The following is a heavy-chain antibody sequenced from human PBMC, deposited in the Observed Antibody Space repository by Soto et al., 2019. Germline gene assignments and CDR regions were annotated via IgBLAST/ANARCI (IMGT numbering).Heavy chain of an antibody. V-gene: IGHV4-30-4*01. J-gene: IGHJ4*02. Sequence: QVQLQESGPGLVQPSQTLSLTCTVSGDSISSGAYYWSWIRQPPGKGLEWIGYIYHSGATYYNPSLESRLTMSVDTSKNQFSLRLSSVTAADTAVYYCARDGGYATVDCWGQGTLVTVSS. CDR3: ARDGGYATVDC. D-gene: IGHD2-15*01. CDR1: GDSISSGAYY. CDR2: IYHSGAT.